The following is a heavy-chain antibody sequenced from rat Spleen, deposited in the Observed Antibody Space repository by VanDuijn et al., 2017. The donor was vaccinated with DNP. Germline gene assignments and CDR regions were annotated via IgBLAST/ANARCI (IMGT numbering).Heavy chain of an antibody. J-gene: IGHJ2*01. V-gene: IGHV2-30*01. Sequence: VQLQESGPGLVQPSQTLSLTCTVSGFSLTSYNVHWVRQPTGKGLEWMGIIWTGGNTDYNSTLKSRLSISRDTSKSQVFLKMNSLQTEDIATYYCARGNYGGYDYWGQGVMVTVSS. D-gene: IGHD1-11*01. CDR3: ARGNYGGYDY. CDR2: IWTGGNT. CDR1: GFSLTSYN.